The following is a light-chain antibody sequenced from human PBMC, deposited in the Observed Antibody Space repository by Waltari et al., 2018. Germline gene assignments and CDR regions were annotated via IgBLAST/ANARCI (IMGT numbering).Light chain of an antibody. CDR3: TSYTSSTTTPYV. V-gene: IGLV2-14*03. CDR1: SRDVGRYDY. CDR2: DVT. J-gene: IGLJ1*01. Sequence: QSALTQPASVSGTPGQSITISCTGTSRDVGRYDYVSWYQQHPGRAPKLLIHDVTGRASVGADRFSGSKSGNTASLTISGLQTEDEADYYCTSYTSSTTTPYVFGTGTQVTV.